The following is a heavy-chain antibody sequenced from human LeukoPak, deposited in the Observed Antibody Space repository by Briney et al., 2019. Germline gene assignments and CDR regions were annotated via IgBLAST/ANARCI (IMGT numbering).Heavy chain of an antibody. D-gene: IGHD4-17*01. CDR2: IRGSGGGT. J-gene: IGHJ3*02. CDR1: GFIFSNYA. Sequence: GGSLRLSCAASGFIFSNYALMWLSQSPGEGLEWVSAIRGSGGGTFYADSVKGRFTISRDNSRNTLYLQMNGLRAEDTAVYYCARDPNGDYIGAFDMWGRGTLVTVSS. CDR3: ARDPNGDYIGAFDM. V-gene: IGHV3-23*01.